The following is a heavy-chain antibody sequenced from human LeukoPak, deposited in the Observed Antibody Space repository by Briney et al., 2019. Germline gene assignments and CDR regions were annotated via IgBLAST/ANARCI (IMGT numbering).Heavy chain of an antibody. V-gene: IGHV4-4*07. J-gene: IGHJ4*02. Sequence: PSETLSLTCTVSGGSMSRYYWSWIRQPAGKGLEWIGRMYPTGSTYYNPSLKSRVTMSVDTSTNQFSLKLSSVTAADTAVYYCARTIGGSYYFDYWGQGTLVTVSS. CDR2: MYPTGST. D-gene: IGHD1-26*01. CDR3: ARTIGGSYYFDY. CDR1: GGSMSRYY.